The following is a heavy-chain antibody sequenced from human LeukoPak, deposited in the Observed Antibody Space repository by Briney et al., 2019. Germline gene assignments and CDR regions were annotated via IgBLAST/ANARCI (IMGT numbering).Heavy chain of an antibody. D-gene: IGHD6-13*01. CDR1: GYTFTGYY. CDR2: ISAYNGNT. Sequence: ASVKVSCKASGYTFTGYYMHWVRQAPGQGLEWMGWISAYNGNTNYAQKLQGRVTMTTDTSTSTAYMELRSLRSDDTAVYYCARKGVAAAGRLLDYWGQGTLVTVSS. V-gene: IGHV1-18*04. CDR3: ARKGVAAAGRLLDY. J-gene: IGHJ4*02.